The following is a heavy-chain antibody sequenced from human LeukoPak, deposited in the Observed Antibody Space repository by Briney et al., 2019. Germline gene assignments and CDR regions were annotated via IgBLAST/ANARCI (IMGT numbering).Heavy chain of an antibody. V-gene: IGHV4-34*01. CDR1: GGSFSSYY. Sequence: SETLSLPCAVYGGSFSSYYWGWIRQPPGKGLEWIGEINHSGGINYNPSLKSRVTISVDTPKIQFSLRLSSVTAADTAVYYCARGVTNHNIAAAAIDYWGQGTLVTVSS. CDR3: ARGVTNHNIAAAAIDY. D-gene: IGHD6-13*01. CDR2: INHSGGI. J-gene: IGHJ4*02.